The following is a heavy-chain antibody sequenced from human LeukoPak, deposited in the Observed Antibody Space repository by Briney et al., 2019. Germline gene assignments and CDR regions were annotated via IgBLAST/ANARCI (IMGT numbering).Heavy chain of an antibody. CDR3: ARDPNGDYIGAFDM. J-gene: IGHJ3*02. V-gene: IGHV3-66*01. CDR2: IYNDGST. Sequence: GGSLRLSCAASGFTVSGNYMSWVRQAPGKGLEWVSVIYNDGSTYYAASVKGRFTISRDNFMDTLFLEMNSLRAEDTAVYYCARDPNGDYIGAFDMWGPGTMVAVSS. CDR1: GFTVSGNY. D-gene: IGHD4-17*01.